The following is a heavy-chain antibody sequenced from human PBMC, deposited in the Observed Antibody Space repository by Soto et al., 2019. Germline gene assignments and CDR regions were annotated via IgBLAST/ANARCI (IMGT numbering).Heavy chain of an antibody. Sequence: QVQLQQWGAGLVKPSETLSLSCAVYGQSFSGHSWAWIRQPPGKGLEWIGEINESGSTYYNPSLKSSVTISTDTSKNQLSLKLSSVSAADTAAYFCARGSGIVALPGELEDVNYDYWGQGTLVNVSS. V-gene: IGHV4-34*01. CDR3: ARGSGIVALPGELEDVNYDY. CDR1: GQSFSGHS. CDR2: INESGST. J-gene: IGHJ4*02. D-gene: IGHD1-1*01.